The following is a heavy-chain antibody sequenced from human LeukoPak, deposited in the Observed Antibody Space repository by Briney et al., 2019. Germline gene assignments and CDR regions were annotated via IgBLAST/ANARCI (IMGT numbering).Heavy chain of an antibody. CDR3: AKTVGWTHDAFDI. V-gene: IGHV3-23*01. D-gene: IGHD2-15*01. Sequence: PGGSLRLSCAASGFTFSSYAMSWVRQAPGKGLEWVSAISGSGGSTYYADSVKGRFTISRDNSKNTLYLQMNSLRAEDTVVYYCAKTVGWTHDAFDIWGQGTMVTVSS. CDR2: ISGSGGST. CDR1: GFTFSSYA. J-gene: IGHJ3*02.